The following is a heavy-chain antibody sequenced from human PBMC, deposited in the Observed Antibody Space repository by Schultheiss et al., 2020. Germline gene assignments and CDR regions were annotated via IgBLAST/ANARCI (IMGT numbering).Heavy chain of an antibody. CDR1: GFSLSNARMG. V-gene: IGHV2-5*02. Sequence: SGPTLVKPTETLKLTCTVSGFSLSNARMGVSWIRQPPGKALEWLALIYWDDDKFYSPSLKSSLTITKDTSEDQVVLTMTNMDPVDTGTYYCASSGELLGYWYFDLWGRGTLVTVSS. CDR2: IYWDDDK. CDR3: ASSGELLGYWYFDL. D-gene: IGHD1-26*01. J-gene: IGHJ2*01.